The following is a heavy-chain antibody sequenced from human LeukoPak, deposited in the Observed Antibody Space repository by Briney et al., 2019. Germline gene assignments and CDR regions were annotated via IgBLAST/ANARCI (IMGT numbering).Heavy chain of an antibody. CDR1: GGSISSYY. CDR2: ISDSGST. J-gene: IGHJ4*02. CDR3: ATPPHNHRWYKLIY. D-gene: IGHD6-13*01. V-gene: IGHV4-59*01. Sequence: SETLSLTCTVSGGSISSYYWSWIRQPPGKGLEWIGYISDSGSTKYNPSLESRATISLDTSKSQFSLKLTSVTAADTAIYYCATPPHNHRWYKLIYWGQGTLVTVSS.